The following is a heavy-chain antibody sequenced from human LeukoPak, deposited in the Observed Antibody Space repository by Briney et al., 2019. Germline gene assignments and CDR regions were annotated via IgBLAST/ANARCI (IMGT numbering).Heavy chain of an antibody. CDR2: IYSGGST. D-gene: IGHD6-19*01. CDR3: ARNGYTSGWYRN. J-gene: IGHJ4*02. V-gene: IGHV3-53*01. Sequence: GGSLRLSCAASGFTVSSNYMSWVRQAPGKGLEWVSTIYSGGSTYYADSVKGRFTISRDNSMNTLYLQMNSLRGEDTAVYYCARNGYTSGWYRNWGQGTLVTVSS. CDR1: GFTVSSNY.